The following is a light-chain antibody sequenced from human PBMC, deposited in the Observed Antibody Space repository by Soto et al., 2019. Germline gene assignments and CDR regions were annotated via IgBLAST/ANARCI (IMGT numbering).Light chain of an antibody. CDR2: EVT. Sequence: QSALTQPASVSGSRGQSITISCTGTSSDVGGYNYVSWYQHHPGKAPKLLIYEVTNRPSGVSSRFSGSKSGNTAYLTVSGLQAEDEADYYCSSHTSTNTRVFGGGTKLTVL. CDR1: SSDVGGYNY. J-gene: IGLJ3*02. V-gene: IGLV2-14*01. CDR3: SSHTSTNTRV.